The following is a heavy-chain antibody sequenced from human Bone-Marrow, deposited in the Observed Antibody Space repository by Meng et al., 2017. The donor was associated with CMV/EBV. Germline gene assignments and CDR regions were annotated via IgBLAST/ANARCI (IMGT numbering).Heavy chain of an antibody. V-gene: IGHV3-30*04. Sequence: GESLKISCAASGFTFSSYTMHWVRQAPGKGLEWVAVISYDGGNKYYADSVKGRFTISRDHSKNTLYLQMNSLRPDDTAVYYCARDRPYSSPDKYYYYYGMDVWGQGTTVTVSS. CDR1: GFTFSSYT. D-gene: IGHD6-13*01. J-gene: IGHJ6*02. CDR3: ARDRPYSSPDKYYYYYGMDV. CDR2: ISYDGGNK.